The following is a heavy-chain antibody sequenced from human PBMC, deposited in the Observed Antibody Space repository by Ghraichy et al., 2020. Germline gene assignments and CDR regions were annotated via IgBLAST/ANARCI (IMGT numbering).Heavy chain of an antibody. D-gene: IGHD6-13*01. Sequence: LSLTCAASGFTFSSYAMSWVRQAPGKGLEWVSAISGSGGSTYYADSVKGRFTISRDNSKNTLYLQMNSLRAEDTAVYYCAKCPRSSSWRSHYYGMDVWGQGTTVTVSS. CDR2: ISGSGGST. CDR3: AKCPRSSSWRSHYYGMDV. J-gene: IGHJ6*02. V-gene: IGHV3-23*01. CDR1: GFTFSSYA.